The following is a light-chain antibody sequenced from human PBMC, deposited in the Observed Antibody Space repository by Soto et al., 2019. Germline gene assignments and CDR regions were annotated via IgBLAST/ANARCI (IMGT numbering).Light chain of an antibody. V-gene: IGKV3D-15*01. CDR1: QSVSNK. CDR2: ATS. J-gene: IGKJ4*01. Sequence: EIVLTQSPATLSVSPGETVSLSCRARQSVSNKLAWFQQKPGQAPRLLMSATSTRATGIPARFSGSGSGTEFTLTVSSLQSEDFALYFCHQYDYWPFTFGGGTKVDMK. CDR3: HQYDYWPFT.